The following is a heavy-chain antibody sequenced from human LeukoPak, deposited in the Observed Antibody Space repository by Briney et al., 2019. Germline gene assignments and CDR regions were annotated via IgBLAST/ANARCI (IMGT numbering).Heavy chain of an antibody. CDR2: RSYDGSNK. Sequence: ERSLGLSCAASGFTSSSYGMHWFRQAPGKGLEWVAVRSYDGSNKYYADSVKGRFTISRDNSKNTLYLQPNSLRAEDTAVYYCAKEVVRGYYYYYYGMDVWGQGTTVTVSS. CDR1: GFTSSSYG. V-gene: IGHV3-30*18. D-gene: IGHD2-21*01. J-gene: IGHJ6*02. CDR3: AKEVVRGYYYYYYGMDV.